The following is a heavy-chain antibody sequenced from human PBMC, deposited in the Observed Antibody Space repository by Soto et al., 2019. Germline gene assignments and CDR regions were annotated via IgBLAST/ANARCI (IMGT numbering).Heavy chain of an antibody. D-gene: IGHD4-4*01. Sequence: KPSETLSLTCIVSGGSISSSSYYWGWIRQPPGKGLDWIGTIYYSGSTYYNPSLKSRVTISVDTSKNQFSLKLSSVTAADTAMYYCARYVSNYPYYYGMDVWGQGTTVTVSS. CDR3: ARYVSNYPYYYGMDV. CDR2: IYYSGST. V-gene: IGHV4-39*01. J-gene: IGHJ6*02. CDR1: GGSISSSSYY.